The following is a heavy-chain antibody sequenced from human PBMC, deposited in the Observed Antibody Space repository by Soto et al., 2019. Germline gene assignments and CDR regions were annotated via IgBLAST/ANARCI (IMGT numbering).Heavy chain of an antibody. V-gene: IGHV1-3*01. Sequence: ASVNVSCKASGYTFTSYAMHWVRQAPGQRLEWMGWINAGNGNTKYSQKFQGRVTITRDTSASTAYMELSSLRSEDTAVYYCARDLGGLYDYVWGSYRYSGYFDYWGQGTLVTVSS. J-gene: IGHJ4*02. CDR2: INAGNGNT. CDR1: GYTFTSYA. CDR3: ARDLGGLYDYVWGSYRYSGYFDY. D-gene: IGHD3-16*02.